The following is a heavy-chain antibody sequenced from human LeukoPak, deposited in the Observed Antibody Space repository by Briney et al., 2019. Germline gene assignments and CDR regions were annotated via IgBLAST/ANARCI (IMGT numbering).Heavy chain of an antibody. CDR3: ARLEYYYVSGNYYKLFDY. CDR2: ISYDGSNK. CDR1: GFTFSSYG. V-gene: IGHV3-30*03. Sequence: GGSLRLSCAASGFTFSSYGMHWVRLAPGKGPEWVAVISYDGSNKYYADSVKGRFTISRDNAKNSLYLQMNSLRDEDTAVYYCARLEYYYVSGNYYKLFDYWGQGTLVTVCS. J-gene: IGHJ4*02. D-gene: IGHD3-10*01.